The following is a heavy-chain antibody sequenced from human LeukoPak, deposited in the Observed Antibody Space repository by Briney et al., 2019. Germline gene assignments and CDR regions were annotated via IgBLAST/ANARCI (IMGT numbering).Heavy chain of an antibody. D-gene: IGHD3-22*01. CDR1: AFTFSYYA. J-gene: IGHJ4*02. V-gene: IGHV3-30-3*01. CDR2: ISYVGSNK. Sequence: GWSLRLSCAASAFTFSYYAMHWVRQAPRKGLEWVAVISYVGSNKYYADSVQGRFTISRDSSKNTLYLKMNSLRSEDTAVYYCARGPKYYYDDSAYYYGYFDYWGQGPLVPVSS. CDR3: ARGPKYYYDDSAYYYGYFDY.